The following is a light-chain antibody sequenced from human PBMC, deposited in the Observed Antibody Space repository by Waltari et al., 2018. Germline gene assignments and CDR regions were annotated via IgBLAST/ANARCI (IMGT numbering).Light chain of an antibody. CDR2: GVS. CDR1: SSDVGSYNL. J-gene: IGLJ1*01. Sequence: QSALTQPASVSGSPGQSITIPCTGTSSDVGSYNLCSLYQRRPGKAPKLIIYGVSKRPSGVSNRFSGSKSGNTASLTISGLRTEDEADYYCCSYAGGSAFVFGTGTKITVL. V-gene: IGLV2-23*02. CDR3: CSYAGGSAFV.